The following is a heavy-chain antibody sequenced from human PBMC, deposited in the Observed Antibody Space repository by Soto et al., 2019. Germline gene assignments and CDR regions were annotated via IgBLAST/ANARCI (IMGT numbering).Heavy chain of an antibody. CDR1: GGSFSGYY. J-gene: IGHJ6*02. D-gene: IGHD3-3*01. CDR2: INHSGST. V-gene: IGHV4-34*01. CDR3: ARGLHLAGGQRVWSGYYYYGMDV. Sequence: LSLTCAVYGGSFSGYYWSWIRHPPVNGLELIGEINHSGSTNYNPSLKSRVAISVDTSKNQFSLKLSSVTAADTAVYYCARGLHLAGGQRVWSGYYYYGMDVWGQGTTVTVSS.